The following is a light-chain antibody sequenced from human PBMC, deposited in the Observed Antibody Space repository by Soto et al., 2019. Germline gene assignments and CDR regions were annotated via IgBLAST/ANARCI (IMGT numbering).Light chain of an antibody. V-gene: IGLV2-14*01. Sequence: QSALTQPASVSGSPGQSITISCTGTSSDVGGYTYASWYQQHPGKAPKLMIYEVSNRPSGVSNRFSGSKSGNTASLTISGLQAEDEADYYCNSYTSSSTYVVFGGGTKVTVL. J-gene: IGLJ2*01. CDR1: SSDVGGYTY. CDR3: NSYTSSSTYVV. CDR2: EVS.